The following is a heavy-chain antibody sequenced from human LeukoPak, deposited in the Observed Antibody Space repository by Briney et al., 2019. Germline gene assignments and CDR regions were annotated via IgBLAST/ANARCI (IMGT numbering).Heavy chain of an antibody. D-gene: IGHD3-22*01. CDR2: INPNSGGT. Sequence: GASVKVSCKASGYTFTGYYMHWVRQAPGQGLEWMGWINPNSGGTNYAQKFQGRVTMTRDTSISTAYMELSSLRSEDTAVYYCARAPEGVYDSSGYYYFDYWGQGTLVT. CDR1: GYTFTGYY. V-gene: IGHV1-2*02. CDR3: ARAPEGVYDSSGYYYFDY. J-gene: IGHJ4*02.